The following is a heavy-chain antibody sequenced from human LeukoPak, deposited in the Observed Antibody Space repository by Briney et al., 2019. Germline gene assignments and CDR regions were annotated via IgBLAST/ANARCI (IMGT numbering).Heavy chain of an antibody. CDR2: ISGSGGST. CDR1: GFTFSSYG. Sequence: GGSLRLSCAASGFTFSSYGMSWVRQAPGKGLEWVSAISGSGGSTYCADSVKGRFTISRDNSKNTLYLQMNSLRAEDTAVYYCAKLGYSSGWYSFFDYWGQGTLVTVSS. D-gene: IGHD6-19*01. V-gene: IGHV3-23*01. J-gene: IGHJ4*02. CDR3: AKLGYSSGWYSFFDY.